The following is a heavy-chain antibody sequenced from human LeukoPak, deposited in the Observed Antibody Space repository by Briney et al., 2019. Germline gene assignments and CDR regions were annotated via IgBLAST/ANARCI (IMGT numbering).Heavy chain of an antibody. J-gene: IGHJ4*02. V-gene: IGHV3-48*01. CDR2: ISSSSSSTI. Sequence: PGGSLRLSCAASGFTFSSYSKNWVRQAPGKGLEWVSYISSSSSSTIYYADSVKGRFTISRDNAKNSLYLQMNSLRAEDTAVYYCARGDIVVVPAAIPFDYWGQGTLVTVSS. CDR1: GFTFSSYS. D-gene: IGHD2-2*01. CDR3: ARGDIVVVPAAIPFDY.